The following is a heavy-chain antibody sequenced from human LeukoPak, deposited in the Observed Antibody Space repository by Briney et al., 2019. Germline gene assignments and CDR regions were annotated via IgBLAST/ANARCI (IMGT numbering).Heavy chain of an antibody. D-gene: IGHD3-16*01. CDR3: AREAAWGNWYFDL. CDR1: GFTFSRHG. Sequence: GGSLRLSCAASGFTFSRHGMHWVRQAPGKGLERVAVIGDTGRAKYYADSVEGRFTASRDNSKNTLYLEMNSLRYDDTALYYCAREAAWGNWYFDLWGRGTLVTVSS. J-gene: IGHJ2*01. V-gene: IGHV3-30*03. CDR2: IGDTGRAK.